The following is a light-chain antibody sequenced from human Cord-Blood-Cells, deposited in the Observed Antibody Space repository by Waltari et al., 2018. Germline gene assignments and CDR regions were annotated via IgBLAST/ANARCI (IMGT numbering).Light chain of an antibody. CDR1: QSVSSSY. CDR3: QQYGSPLT. V-gene: IGKV3-20*01. CDR2: GAS. J-gene: IGKJ4*01. Sequence: EIVLTQSPGTLSLSPGERATLSCRASQSVSSSYLAWYQQKPGQAPRLLIYGASSRATGIPDRFSGSGSGTDITLTISRLEPEDFAVYYCQQYGSPLTFGGGTKGEIK.